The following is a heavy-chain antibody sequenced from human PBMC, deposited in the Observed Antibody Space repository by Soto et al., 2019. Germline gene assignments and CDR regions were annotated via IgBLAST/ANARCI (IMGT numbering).Heavy chain of an antibody. CDR2: ISAYNGNT. Sequence: ASVKVSCKASGYTFTSYGISWVRQAPGQGLEWMGWISAYNGNTNYAQKIQGRVTMTTDTSTSTAYLELRSLRSDDTAVYYCARAVDYYDSSGYYTHEYFQHWGQGTLVTVSS. D-gene: IGHD3-22*01. V-gene: IGHV1-18*01. CDR3: ARAVDYYDSSGYYTHEYFQH. J-gene: IGHJ1*01. CDR1: GYTFTSYG.